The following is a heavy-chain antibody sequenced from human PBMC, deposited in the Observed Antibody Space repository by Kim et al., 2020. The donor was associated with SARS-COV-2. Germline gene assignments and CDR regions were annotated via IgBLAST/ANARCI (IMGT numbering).Heavy chain of an antibody. CDR1: GGSFSGYY. CDR3: ARVTGTTRRRFDP. D-gene: IGHD1-1*01. Sequence: SETLSLTCAVYGGSFSGYYWSWIRQPPGKGLEWIGEINHSGSTNYNPSLKSRVTISVDTSKNQFSLKLSSVTAADTAVYYCARVTGTTRRRFDPWGQGTLVTVSS. V-gene: IGHV4-34*01. CDR2: INHSGST. J-gene: IGHJ5*02.